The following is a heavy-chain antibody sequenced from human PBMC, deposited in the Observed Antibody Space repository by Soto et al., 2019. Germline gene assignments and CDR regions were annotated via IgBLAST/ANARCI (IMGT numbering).Heavy chain of an antibody. CDR1: GGTFSSYA. CDR3: ERRLEAVAGTSSGKGGALDI. CDR2: IIPIFGTA. Sequence: QVQLVQSGAEVKKPGSSVKVSCKASGGTFSSYAISWVRQAPGQGLEWMGGIIPIFGTANYAQKFQGRVTITADKSTSTAYMELSSLRSEDTAVDYWERRLEAVAGTSSGKGGALDIWGQGTMVTVSS. V-gene: IGHV1-69*06. J-gene: IGHJ3*02. D-gene: IGHD6-19*01.